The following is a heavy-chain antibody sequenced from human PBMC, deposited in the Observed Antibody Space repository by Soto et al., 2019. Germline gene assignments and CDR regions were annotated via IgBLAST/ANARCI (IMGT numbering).Heavy chain of an antibody. CDR1: GVSVSNRTHY. Sequence: SETLSLTCEVSGVSVSNRTHYWTWIRQPPGKGLEWIGFLYYGGTNYNPSPKSRLTIALDTSKNQISLNLSSVTAADTAVYYCVRELGLTARTDDKYYYYALDVWGQGTTVTVSS. V-gene: IGHV4-61*01. D-gene: IGHD3-22*01. CDR2: LYYGGT. CDR3: VRELGLTARTDDKYYYYALDV. J-gene: IGHJ6*02.